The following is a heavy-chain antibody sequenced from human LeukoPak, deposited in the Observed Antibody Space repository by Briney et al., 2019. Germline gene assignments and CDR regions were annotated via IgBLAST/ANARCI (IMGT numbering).Heavy chain of an antibody. D-gene: IGHD5-18*01. CDR2: ISAYNGNT. V-gene: IGHV1-18*01. J-gene: IGHJ4*02. CDR1: GYTFTSYG. CDR3: ARDSTAMVNFRRTGSFDY. Sequence: ASVKVSCKASGYTFTSYGISWVRQAPGQGLEWMGWISAYNGNTNYAQKLQGRVTMTTDTSTSTAYMELSSLRSEDTAVYYCARDSTAMVNFRRTGSFDYWGQGTLVTVSS.